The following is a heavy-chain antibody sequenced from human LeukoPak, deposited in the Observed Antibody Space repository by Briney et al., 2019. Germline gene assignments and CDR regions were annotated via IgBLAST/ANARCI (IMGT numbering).Heavy chain of an antibody. CDR2: IYYSGST. CDR1: GGSFSGYY. CDR3: ARGQLGGYYYYYMDV. V-gene: IGHV4-59*01. Sequence: SETLSLTCAVYGGSFSGYYWSWIRQPPGKGLEWIGYIYYSGSTNYNPSLKSRVTISVDTSKNQFSLKLSSVTAADTAVYYCARGQLGGYYYYYMDVWGKGTTVTVSS. D-gene: IGHD5-18*01. J-gene: IGHJ6*03.